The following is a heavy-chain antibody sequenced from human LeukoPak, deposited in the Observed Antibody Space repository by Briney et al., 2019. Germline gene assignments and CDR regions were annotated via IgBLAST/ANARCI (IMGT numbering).Heavy chain of an antibody. J-gene: IGHJ4*02. V-gene: IGHV3-23*01. CDR1: GFTFSSYA. Sequence: GRSLRLSCAASGFTFSSYAMSWVRQAPGKGLEWVSAISGSGGSTYYEDSVKGRFTISRDNSKNTLYLQMNSLRGEDTAVYYCAKVPVAFTIFGVGIDYWGQGTLVTVSS. CDR2: ISGSGGST. D-gene: IGHD3-3*01. CDR3: AKVPVAFTIFGVGIDY.